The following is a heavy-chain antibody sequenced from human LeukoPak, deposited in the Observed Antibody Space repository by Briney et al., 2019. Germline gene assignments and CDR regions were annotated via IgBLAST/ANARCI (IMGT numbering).Heavy chain of an antibody. V-gene: IGHV1-2*02. CDR2: INPNSGGT. CDR3: ARDAGYYMDV. CDR1: GYTFTSYG. Sequence: ASVKVSCKASGYTFTSYGISWVRQAPGQGLEWMGWINPNSGGTNYAQKFQGRVTMTRDTSISTAYMELSRLRSDDTAVYYCARDAGYYMDVWGKGTTVTVSS. J-gene: IGHJ6*03.